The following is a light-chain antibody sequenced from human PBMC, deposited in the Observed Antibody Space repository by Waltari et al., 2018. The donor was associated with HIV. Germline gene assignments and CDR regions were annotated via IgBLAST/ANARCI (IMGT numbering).Light chain of an antibody. J-gene: IGKJ2*01. CDR2: AAS. CDR3: QQGYSSPYT. CDR1: QSISTY. V-gene: IGKV1-39*01. Sequence: EIQMTQSPSSLSASVGDRVIITCRASQSISTYLNWYQQKPGKAPKLLIYAASNLQSGVPSGFRGGGSGTDFSLTISSLQPEDFATYYCQQGYSSPYTFGQGTKVEIK.